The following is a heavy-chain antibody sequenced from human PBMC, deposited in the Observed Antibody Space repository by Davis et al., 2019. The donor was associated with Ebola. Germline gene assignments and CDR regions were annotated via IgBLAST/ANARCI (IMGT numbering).Heavy chain of an antibody. CDR2: ISSSSSYI. CDR1: GFTFSSYS. Sequence: GESLKISCAASGFTFSSYSMNWVRQAPGKGLEWVSSISSSSSYIYYADSVKGRFTISRDNAKNSLYLQMISLRAEDTAVYYCAREGELWITFPDYWGQGTLVTVSS. CDR3: AREGELWITFPDY. V-gene: IGHV3-21*04. J-gene: IGHJ4*02. D-gene: IGHD3-16*01.